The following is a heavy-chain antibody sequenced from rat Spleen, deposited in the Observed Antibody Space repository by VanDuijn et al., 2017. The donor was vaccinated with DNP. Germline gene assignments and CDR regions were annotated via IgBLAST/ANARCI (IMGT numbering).Heavy chain of an antibody. J-gene: IGHJ2*01. Sequence: EVQLVESGGGLVQPGRSLKLSCAASGFTFSNYGMHWIRQAPTKGLEWVASISPSGGSTYYRDSVKGRFTISRDNAKSTLYLQMDSLRSEDTATYYCAKERVTSYYFDCWGQGVMVTVSS. V-gene: IGHV5-19*01. CDR2: ISPSGGST. CDR1: GFTFSNYG. CDR3: AKERVTSYYFDC. D-gene: IGHD1-11*01.